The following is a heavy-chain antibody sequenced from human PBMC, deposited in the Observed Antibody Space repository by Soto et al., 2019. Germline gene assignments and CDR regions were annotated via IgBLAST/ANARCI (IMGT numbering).Heavy chain of an antibody. Sequence: ASVKVSCKASGGTFSSYAISWVRQAPGQGLEWMGGIIPIFGTANYAQKFQGRVTITADKSTSTAYMELSSLRSEDTAVYYCASCSSTSCESHYYYYGMDVWGQGTTVTVSS. CDR1: GGTFSSYA. D-gene: IGHD2-2*01. J-gene: IGHJ6*02. CDR3: ASCSSTSCESHYYYYGMDV. V-gene: IGHV1-69*06. CDR2: IIPIFGTA.